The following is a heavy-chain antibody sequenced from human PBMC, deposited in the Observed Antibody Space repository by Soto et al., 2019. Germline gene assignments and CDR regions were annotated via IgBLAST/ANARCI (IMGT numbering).Heavy chain of an antibody. Sequence: EVQLLESGGGLVQPGGSLRLSCAASGITISNYPMSWVRQAPGKGLDWVSGISGSGDRTYYGDSAQGGFTISKDISKNSLSLQLYSLGSEDTAVYIYVKVDGGDPSTAPHWGQGTLVTVSS. CDR1: GITISNYP. D-gene: IGHD2-21*01. CDR3: VKVDGGDPSTAPH. V-gene: IGHV3-23*01. CDR2: ISGSGDRT. J-gene: IGHJ4*02.